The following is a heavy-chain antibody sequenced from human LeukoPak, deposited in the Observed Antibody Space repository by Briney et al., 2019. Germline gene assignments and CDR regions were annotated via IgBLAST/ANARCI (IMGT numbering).Heavy chain of an antibody. J-gene: IGHJ4*02. D-gene: IGHD2-15*01. Sequence: GGSLRLSCAASGFTFSSYSMNLVRQAPGKGLEWVSSISSSSSYIYYADSVNGRFTISRDNAKNSLYLQMNSLRAEDTAVYYCARDVVAAMCNWGQGTLVTVSS. CDR1: GFTFSSYS. CDR3: ARDVVAAMCN. CDR2: ISSSSSYI. V-gene: IGHV3-21*01.